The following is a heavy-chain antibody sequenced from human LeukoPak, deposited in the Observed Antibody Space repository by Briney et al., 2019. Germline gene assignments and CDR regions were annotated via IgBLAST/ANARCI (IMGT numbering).Heavy chain of an antibody. Sequence: ASVKVSCKASGGTFSRYAISWVRQAPGQGLEWMGRIIPILGIANYAQKFQGRVTITADKSTSTAYMELSSLRSEDTAVYYCARDTLYFDYWGQGTLVTVSS. J-gene: IGHJ4*02. CDR2: IIPILGIA. D-gene: IGHD2-15*01. V-gene: IGHV1-69*04. CDR3: ARDTLYFDY. CDR1: GGTFSRYA.